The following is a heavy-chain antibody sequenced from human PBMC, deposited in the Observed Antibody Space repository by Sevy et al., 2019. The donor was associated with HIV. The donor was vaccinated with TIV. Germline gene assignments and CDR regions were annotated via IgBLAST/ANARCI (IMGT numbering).Heavy chain of an antibody. CDR1: EFTFSSYA. D-gene: IGHD2-15*01. Sequence: GGSLRLSCSASEFTFSSYAMSWVRQAPGKGLEWVSSISGSGRFTYYADFVEGRFIISRDNSKNTLSVQMNSLRAEDTAVYYCAKGFCSGATCPRDYYYYGMDVWGPGTTVTVSS. J-gene: IGHJ6*02. CDR3: AKGFCSGATCPRDYYYYGMDV. CDR2: ISGSGRFT. V-gene: IGHV3-23*01.